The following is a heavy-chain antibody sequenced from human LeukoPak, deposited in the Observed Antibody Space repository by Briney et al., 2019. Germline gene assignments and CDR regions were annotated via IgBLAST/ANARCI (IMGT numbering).Heavy chain of an antibody. Sequence: GASVKVSCKASGYTFTGYYMHWVRQAPGQGLEWMGWINPNSGGTNYAQKFQGWVTMTRDTPISTAYMELSRLRSDDTAVYYCARSIAARPVDYWGQGTLVTVSS. V-gene: IGHV1-2*04. J-gene: IGHJ4*02. D-gene: IGHD6-6*01. CDR3: ARSIAARPVDY. CDR1: GYTFTGYY. CDR2: INPNSGGT.